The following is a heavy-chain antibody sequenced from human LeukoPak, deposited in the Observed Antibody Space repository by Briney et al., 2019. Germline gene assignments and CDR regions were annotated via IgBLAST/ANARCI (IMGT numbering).Heavy chain of an antibody. D-gene: IGHD4-17*01. Sequence: PSETLSLTCTVSGGSISSYYWSWIRQPPGKGLEWIGYIYYSGSTNYNPSLKSRVTISVDTSKNQFSLKLSSVTAADTAVYYCARDSGPTVTTFGYYYYYMDVWGKGTTVTVSS. CDR3: ARDSGPTVTTFGYYYYYMDV. J-gene: IGHJ6*03. CDR1: GGSISSYY. V-gene: IGHV4-59*01. CDR2: IYYSGST.